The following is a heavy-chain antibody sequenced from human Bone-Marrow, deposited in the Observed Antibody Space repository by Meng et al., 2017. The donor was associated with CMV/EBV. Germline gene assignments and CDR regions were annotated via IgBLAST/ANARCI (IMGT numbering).Heavy chain of an antibody. D-gene: IGHD3-3*01. Sequence: GSLRLSCTVSGYSISSGYYWGWIRQPPGKGLEWIGSIYHSGSTYYNPSLKSRVTISVDTSKNQFSLKLSSVTAADTAVYYCARAWWSGYGALEYWGQGTLVTVSS. J-gene: IGHJ4*02. CDR3: ARAWWSGYGALEY. CDR2: IYHSGST. CDR1: GYSISSGYY. V-gene: IGHV4-38-2*02.